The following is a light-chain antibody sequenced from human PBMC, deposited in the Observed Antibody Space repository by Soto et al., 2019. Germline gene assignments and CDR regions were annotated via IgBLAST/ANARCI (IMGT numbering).Light chain of an antibody. CDR2: KAS. J-gene: IGKJ1*01. V-gene: IGKV1-5*03. Sequence: DIQMTQSPSTLSASVGDRVTITCRASQSITNWLAWYQQKPGKAPKLLIYKASGLESGVPSRFSGSGSGTEFTLPISSLPPDDFATYYCQQYNSYPLAFGQGTRVEIK. CDR3: QQYNSYPLA. CDR1: QSITNW.